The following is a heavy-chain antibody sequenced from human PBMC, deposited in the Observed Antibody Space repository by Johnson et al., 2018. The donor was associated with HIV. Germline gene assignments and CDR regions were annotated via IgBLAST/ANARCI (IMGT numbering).Heavy chain of an antibody. D-gene: IGHD5-12*01. J-gene: IGHJ3*02. V-gene: IGHV3-66*01. Sequence: EQLVESGGGVVQPGRSLRLSCAASGFTFSSNYMSWVRQAPGKGLEWVSVIYSGGSTYYADSVKGRFTISRDNSKNTLYLQMNSLRAEDTAVYYCARASNSGYDQAFDIWGQGTMVTVSS. CDR2: IYSGGST. CDR1: GFTFSSNY. CDR3: ARASNSGYDQAFDI.